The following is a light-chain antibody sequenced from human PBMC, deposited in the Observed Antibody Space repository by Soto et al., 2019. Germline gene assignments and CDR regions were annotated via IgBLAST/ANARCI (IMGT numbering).Light chain of an antibody. CDR2: GAY. V-gene: IGKV3-15*01. Sequence: EIVLRQSPGTLSLSPGERATLSCRASQSVSTNLAWYQQRPGQAPRLIISGAYTRATGIPARFSGSGSGTEFTLTISSLQSEDFAIYYCQQFNKWPRTFGQGTRWIT. CDR3: QQFNKWPRT. CDR1: QSVSTN. J-gene: IGKJ1*01.